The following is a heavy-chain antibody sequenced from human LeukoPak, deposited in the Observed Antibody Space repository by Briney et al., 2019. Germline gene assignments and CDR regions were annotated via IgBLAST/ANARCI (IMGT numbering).Heavy chain of an antibody. Sequence: GGSLRLSCAASGFTFSNAWICWVRQAPGKGLEWVSAISGSGGSTYYADSVKGRFTISRDNSKNTLYLQMNSLRAEDTAVYYCAKDSWRYFDWIDYWGQGTLVTVSS. CDR2: ISGSGGST. D-gene: IGHD3-9*01. CDR3: AKDSWRYFDWIDY. V-gene: IGHV3-23*01. J-gene: IGHJ4*02. CDR1: GFTFSNAW.